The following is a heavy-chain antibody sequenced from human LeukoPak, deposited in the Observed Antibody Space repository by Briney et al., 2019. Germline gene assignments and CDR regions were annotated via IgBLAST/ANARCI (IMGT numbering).Heavy chain of an antibody. CDR3: AREAKDYYDSSGYYYVFDY. CDR2: FDPEDGET. V-gene: IGHV1-24*01. D-gene: IGHD3-22*01. CDR1: GYTLTELS. J-gene: IGHJ4*02. Sequence: GASVKVSCKVSGYTLTELSMHWVRQAPGKGLEWMGGFDPEDGETIYAQKFQGRVTVTEDTSTDTAYMELSSLRSEDTAVYYCAREAKDYYDSSGYYYVFDYWGQGTLVTVSS.